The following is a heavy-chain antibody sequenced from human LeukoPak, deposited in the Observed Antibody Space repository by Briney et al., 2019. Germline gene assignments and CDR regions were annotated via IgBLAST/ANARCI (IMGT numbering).Heavy chain of an antibody. J-gene: IGHJ4*02. CDR1: GFTFSSYW. CDR2: TNEDASAT. CDR3: VRDLGGRSGY. D-gene: IGHD1-26*01. Sequence: GGSLRLSCAASGFTFSSYWMHWVRQAPGEGLVWVSRTNEDASATNYADSVKGRFTISRDNAKNTLYLQMNSLRAEDTAVYYCVRDLGGRSGYWGQGTLVTVSS. V-gene: IGHV3-74*01.